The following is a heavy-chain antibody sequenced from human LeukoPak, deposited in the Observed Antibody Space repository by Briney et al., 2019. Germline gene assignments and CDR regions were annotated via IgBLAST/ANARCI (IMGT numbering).Heavy chain of an antibody. V-gene: IGHV3-48*01. CDR3: ARYSYGSGRDDAFDI. D-gene: IGHD3-10*01. CDR1: GFTFSSDS. CDR2: ISSSSSTI. J-gene: IGHJ3*02. Sequence: GGSLRLSCAASGFTFSSDSMSWVRQAPGKGLEWVSYISSSSSTIYYADSVKGRFTISRDNAKNSLYLQMNSLRAEDTAVYYCARYSYGSGRDDAFDIWGQGTMVTVSS.